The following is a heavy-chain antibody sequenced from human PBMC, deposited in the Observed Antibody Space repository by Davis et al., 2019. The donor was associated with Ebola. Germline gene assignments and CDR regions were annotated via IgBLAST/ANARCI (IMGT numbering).Heavy chain of an antibody. J-gene: IGHJ6*02. Sequence: SVKVSCKASGGTFTNYVFSWVRPPPGQGLEWMGRVIPILGITNNAQRFQGRVTITADKSANTAYMGLSSLRSDDTAVYYCASSCTPRAIDNYDYAMDVWGQGTTVTVSS. D-gene: IGHD1-1*01. CDR2: VIPILGIT. CDR1: GGTFTNYV. CDR3: ASSCTPRAIDNYDYAMDV. V-gene: IGHV1-69*04.